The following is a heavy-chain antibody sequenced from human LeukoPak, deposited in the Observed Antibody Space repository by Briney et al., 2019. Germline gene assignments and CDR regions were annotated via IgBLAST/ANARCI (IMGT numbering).Heavy chain of an antibody. CDR2: INQDGSEE. D-gene: IGHD3-10*01. J-gene: IGHJ4*02. V-gene: IGHV3-7*03. Sequence: GGSLRLSCAASGFTFSSYWMSWVRQAPGKGLEWVANINQDGSEEYYVDSVKGRFTISRDNAKNSLYLQINSLRAEDTAMYYCASSMWFGMRKIDYWGQGTLVTVSS. CDR1: GFTFSSYW. CDR3: ASSMWFGMRKIDY.